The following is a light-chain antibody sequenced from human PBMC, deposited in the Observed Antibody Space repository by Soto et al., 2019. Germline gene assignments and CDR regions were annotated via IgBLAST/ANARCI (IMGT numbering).Light chain of an antibody. Sequence: QSALTQPASVSGSAGQSITISCSGTMRDVGAYNLVSWYQQHPGTAPKLIIYEVRNRPSGISSRFSGSRSGNTASLTISELQPEDEGEYYCSAYTSRSTLVFGGGTKRTVL. CDR2: EVR. J-gene: IGLJ2*01. V-gene: IGLV2-14*01. CDR3: SAYTSRSTLV. CDR1: MRDVGAYNL.